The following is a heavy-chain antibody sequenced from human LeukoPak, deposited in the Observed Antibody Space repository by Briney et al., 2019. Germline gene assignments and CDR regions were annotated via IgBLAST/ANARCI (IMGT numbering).Heavy chain of an antibody. CDR3: AKEYYDYGSSYLDY. CDR2: ISNNGGRT. V-gene: IGHV3-23*01. CDR1: GFTFSSYA. J-gene: IGHJ4*02. D-gene: IGHD4-17*01. Sequence: GGSLRLSCAASGFTFSSYAMSWVRQAPGKGLEWVSTISNNGGRTYYAESVKGRFTISRDNSKNTLYLQMKSLRAEDTAVYYCAKEYYDYGSSYLDYWGQGTLATVSS.